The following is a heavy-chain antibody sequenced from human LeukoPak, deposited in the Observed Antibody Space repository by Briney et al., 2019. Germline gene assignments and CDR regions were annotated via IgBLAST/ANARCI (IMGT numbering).Heavy chain of an antibody. CDR1: GFTVSSNY. CDR3: ARALQDGRYYYYYGMDV. V-gene: IGHV3-53*01. CDR2: IYSGGST. J-gene: IGHJ6*02. Sequence: GGSLRLSCAASGFTVSSNYMSWVCQAPGKGLEWVSVIYSGGSTYYADSVKGRFTISRDNSKNTLYLQMNSLRAEDTAVYYCARALQDGRYYYYYGMDVWGQGTTVTVSS. D-gene: IGHD4-17*01.